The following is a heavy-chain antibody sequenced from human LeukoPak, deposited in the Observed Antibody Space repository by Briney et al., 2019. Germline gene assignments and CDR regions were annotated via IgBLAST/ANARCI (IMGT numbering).Heavy chain of an antibody. CDR3: ARVVPLVATIPDY. D-gene: IGHD5-12*01. CDR1: GFTFSSYA. J-gene: IGHJ4*02. Sequence: PGRSLRLSCAASGFTFSSYAMHWVRQAPGKGLEWVAVISYDGSNKYYADSVKGRFTISRDNSKNTLYLQMNSLRAEDTAVYYCARVVPLVATIPDYWGQGTLVTVSS. V-gene: IGHV3-30-3*01. CDR2: ISYDGSNK.